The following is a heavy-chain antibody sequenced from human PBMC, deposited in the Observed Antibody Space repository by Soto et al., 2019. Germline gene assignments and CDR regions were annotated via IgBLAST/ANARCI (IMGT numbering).Heavy chain of an antibody. CDR1: GVAFRSYG. D-gene: IGHD3-9*01. V-gene: IGHV3-21*01. Sequence: ESVGGLVKPGGSLRLSCAASGVAFRSYGMNWVRQAPGTGLQWVSSITSSGSGIYYTDSAKGRFTMSRDNAKNSLYLQMNSLTAEDTAVYYCARDGANYDILTGYYDYYYYGMDVWGQGTTVTVSS. J-gene: IGHJ6*02. CDR2: ITSSGSGI. CDR3: ARDGANYDILTGYYDYYYYGMDV.